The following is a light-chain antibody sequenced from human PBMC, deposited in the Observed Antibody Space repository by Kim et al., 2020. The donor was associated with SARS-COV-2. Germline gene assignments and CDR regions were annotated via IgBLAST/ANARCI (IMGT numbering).Light chain of an antibody. CDR2: KAS. Sequence: SASVGDRVTITCRARQSISSWLAWYQQKPGKAPKLLIYKASNLGSGVPSRFSGSGSGTEFTLTISSLQPDDFATYYCQQYNRYRTFGQGTKVDIK. V-gene: IGKV1-5*03. CDR1: QSISSW. CDR3: QQYNRYRT. J-gene: IGKJ1*01.